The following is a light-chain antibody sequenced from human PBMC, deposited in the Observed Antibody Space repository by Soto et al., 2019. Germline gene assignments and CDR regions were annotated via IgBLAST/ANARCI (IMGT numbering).Light chain of an antibody. CDR1: NIGSKN. Sequence: SYELTQPLSVSVAQGQTARITCGGNNIGSKNVHWYQQKPGQAPVLVIYRDSNRPSGIPERFSGSNSGNTATLTINRAQVGDEADYYCQVWDSSTVFGGGTKLTVL. V-gene: IGLV3-9*01. CDR2: RDS. J-gene: IGLJ2*01. CDR3: QVWDSSTV.